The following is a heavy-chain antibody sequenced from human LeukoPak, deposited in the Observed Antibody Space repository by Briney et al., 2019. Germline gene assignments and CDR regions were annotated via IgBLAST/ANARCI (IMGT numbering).Heavy chain of an antibody. CDR2: IYYSGST. CDR3: ARSGMIFGVVTLPFDY. D-gene: IGHD3/OR15-3a*01. CDR1: GGSISSYY. V-gene: IGHV4-59*01. Sequence: SETLSLTCTVSGGSISSYYWSWIRQPPGKGLEWIGYIYYSGSTNYNPSLKSRVTISVDASKNQFSLKLSSVTAADTAVYYCARSGMIFGVVTLPFDYWGQGTLVTVSS. J-gene: IGHJ4*02.